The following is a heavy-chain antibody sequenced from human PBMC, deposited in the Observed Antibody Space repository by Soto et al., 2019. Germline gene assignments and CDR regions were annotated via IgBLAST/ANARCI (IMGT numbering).Heavy chain of an antibody. J-gene: IGHJ6*02. CDR2: FDPEDGET. CDR1: GYTLTELS. V-gene: IGHV1-24*01. CDR3: ATASIVYEAPLLVSGRRLVDV. D-gene: IGHD3-22*01. Sequence: ASVKVTCKASGYTLTELSMHWVRQAPGKGLEWMGGFDPEDGETIYAQKFQGRVTMTEDTSTDTAYMELSSLRSEDTAVYYCATASIVYEAPLLVSGRRLVDVWGQGTTVTVSS.